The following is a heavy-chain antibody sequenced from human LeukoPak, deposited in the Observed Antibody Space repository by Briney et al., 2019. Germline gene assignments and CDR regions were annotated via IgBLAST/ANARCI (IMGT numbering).Heavy chain of an antibody. Sequence: SETLSLTCAVYGGSFSGYYWSWIRQPPGKGPEWIGEINHSGSTNYNPSLKSRVTISVDTSKNQFSLKLSSVTAADTAVYYCARGGKIVVVPAAKTYYYYYMDVWGKGTTVTVSS. D-gene: IGHD2-2*01. CDR2: INHSGST. CDR1: GGSFSGYY. CDR3: ARGGKIVVVPAAKTYYYYYMDV. V-gene: IGHV4-34*01. J-gene: IGHJ6*03.